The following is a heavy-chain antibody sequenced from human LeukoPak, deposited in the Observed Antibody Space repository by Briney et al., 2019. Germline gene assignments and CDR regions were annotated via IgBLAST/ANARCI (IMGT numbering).Heavy chain of an antibody. Sequence: PGGSLRLSCAASGFTFRSYWMHWVRQAPGKGLMWLPRINGDGSGTSYADSVKGRFTISRDNAKNTLYLQMNSLRAEDTAVYYCARGNYGSWFDYWGQGTLVTVSS. CDR2: INGDGSGT. CDR1: GFTFRSYW. V-gene: IGHV3-74*01. CDR3: ARGNYGSWFDY. D-gene: IGHD3-10*01. J-gene: IGHJ4*02.